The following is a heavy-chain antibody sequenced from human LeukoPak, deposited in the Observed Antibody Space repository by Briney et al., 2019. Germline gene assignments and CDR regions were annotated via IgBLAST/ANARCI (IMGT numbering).Heavy chain of an antibody. V-gene: IGHV5-10-1*01. J-gene: IGHJ4*02. CDR1: GYSFISYW. D-gene: IGHD5-18*01. CDR2: IDPSDSYT. CDR3: ARGGGYSFGLDY. Sequence: GESLKISCKASGYSFISYWISWVRQMPGKGLEWMGRIDPSDSYTNYSPSFQGHVTISADKSISTAYLQWSSLKASDSAIYYCARGGGYSFGLDYWGQGSLVTVSS.